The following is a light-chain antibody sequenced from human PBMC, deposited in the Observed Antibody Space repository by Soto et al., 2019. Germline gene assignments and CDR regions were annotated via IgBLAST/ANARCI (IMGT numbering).Light chain of an antibody. J-gene: IGKJ4*01. V-gene: IGKV1-16*02. CDR3: QQYNSYPLT. CDR1: QGMSNY. CDR2: AAS. Sequence: DIQMTQSPSSLSSSVGDRVTITCRASQGMSNYLAWFQQRPGKDPKSLIYAASSLQSGVPLKFSGSGSGTDFTLTISSLQPEDFAPYYCQQYNSYPLTFGGGTKVEI.